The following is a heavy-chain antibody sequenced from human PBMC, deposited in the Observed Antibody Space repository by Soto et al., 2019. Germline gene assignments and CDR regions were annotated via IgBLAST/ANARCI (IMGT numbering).Heavy chain of an antibody. J-gene: IGHJ4*02. CDR2: INPSGGST. D-gene: IGHD5-18*01. V-gene: IGHV1-46*01. Sequence: QVQLVQSGAEVKKPGASVKVSCKASGYTFTSYYMHWVRQAPGQGLEWMGIINPSGGSTSYAQKFQGRVTMTRDTSTSTVYMELSRLRSEDTAVYYCARVDTAMEFDYWGQGTLVTVSS. CDR1: GYTFTSYY. CDR3: ARVDTAMEFDY.